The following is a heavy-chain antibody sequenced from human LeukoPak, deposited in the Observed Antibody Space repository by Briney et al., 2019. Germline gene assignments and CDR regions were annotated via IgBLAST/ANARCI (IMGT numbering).Heavy chain of an antibody. D-gene: IGHD4-17*01. CDR2: IRGGGTSE. Sequence: PGRSLRLSCTASGFTFSAYAMMWVRQAPGKGPEWVSAIRGGGTSEFYADSVKGRFRISRDNSKDTLFLQMNSLRAEDTAVYYCARDPNGDYIGAFDMYGPGTMVTVSS. CDR3: ARDPNGDYIGAFDM. V-gene: IGHV3-23*01. J-gene: IGHJ3*02. CDR1: GFTFSAYA.